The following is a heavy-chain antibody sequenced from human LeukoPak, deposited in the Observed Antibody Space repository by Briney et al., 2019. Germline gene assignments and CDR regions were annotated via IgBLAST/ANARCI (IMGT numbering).Heavy chain of an antibody. CDR2: ISGSGGST. CDR3: AKDGHPYYYYGMDV. CDR1: GFTFSSYA. Sequence: GGSLRLSCAASGFTFSSYAMSWVRQAPGKGLEWVSAISGSGGSTYYADSVKGRFTISRDNSKNTPYLQMNSLRAEDTAVYYCAKDGHPYYYYGMDVWGQGTTVTVSS. J-gene: IGHJ6*02. V-gene: IGHV3-23*01.